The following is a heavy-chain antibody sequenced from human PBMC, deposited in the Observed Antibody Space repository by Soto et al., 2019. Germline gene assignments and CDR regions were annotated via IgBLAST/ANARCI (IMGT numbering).Heavy chain of an antibody. D-gene: IGHD2-15*01. J-gene: IGHJ3*01. CDR1: GGSFRREA. V-gene: IGHV1-69*14. CDR2: ILPFFGTS. CDR3: ARGHEFGGSSEAFDV. Sequence: QVQLVQSGAEVKKPGSSVKVSCKASGGSFRREAINWVRQAPGQGPEWMGNILPFFGTSDYAQKFPGRVTVTAGMATTTGDMALSSRRVEDTAVSYCARGHEFGGSSEAFDVWGQGTMVIVSS.